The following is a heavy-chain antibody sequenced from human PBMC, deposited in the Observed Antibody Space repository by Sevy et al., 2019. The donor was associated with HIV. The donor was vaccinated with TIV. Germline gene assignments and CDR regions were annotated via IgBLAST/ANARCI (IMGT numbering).Heavy chain of an antibody. CDR2: ISYDGNK. CDR1: GFNFNTYG. J-gene: IGHJ4*02. Sequence: GGSLRLSCTASGFNFNTYGMHWVRQAPGKGLEWLAIISYDGNKYHANTVEGRFTMSRENSRKTLYLEMNSLKSEDTAVFHCARGGRLRLGELSSGPDYWGPGTPVTVSS. V-gene: IGHV3-30*03. D-gene: IGHD3-16*02. CDR3: ARGGRLRLGELSSGPDY.